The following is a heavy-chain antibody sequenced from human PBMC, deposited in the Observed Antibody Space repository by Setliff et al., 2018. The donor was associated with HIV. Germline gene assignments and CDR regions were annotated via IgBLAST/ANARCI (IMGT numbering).Heavy chain of an antibody. CDR2: IYYSGST. J-gene: IGHJ5*02. V-gene: IGHV4-34*01. Sequence: SETLSLTCAVYGGSFSGYYWSWIRQPPGKGLEWIGEIYYSGSTYYNSSLKSRVSISVDTSKNQFSLKLNSVTAADRAVYYCARHSSDVMIFGVVPSNWFDPWGQGTLVTVSS. D-gene: IGHD3-3*01. CDR3: ARHSSDVMIFGVVPSNWFDP. CDR1: GGSFSGYY.